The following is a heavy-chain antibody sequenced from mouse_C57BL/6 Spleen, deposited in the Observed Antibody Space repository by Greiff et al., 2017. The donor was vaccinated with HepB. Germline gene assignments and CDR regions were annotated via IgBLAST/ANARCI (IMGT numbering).Heavy chain of an antibody. V-gene: IGHV1-4*01. CDR2: INPSSGYT. J-gene: IGHJ2*01. Sequence: QVQLKQSGAELARPGASVKMSCKASGYTFTSYTMHWVKQRPGQGLEWIGYINPSSGYTKYNQKFKDKATLTADKSSSTAYMQLSSLTSEDSAVYYCARASSEDYFDYWGQGTTLTVSS. CDR1: GYTFTSYT. CDR3: ARASSEDYFDY. D-gene: IGHD3-2*02.